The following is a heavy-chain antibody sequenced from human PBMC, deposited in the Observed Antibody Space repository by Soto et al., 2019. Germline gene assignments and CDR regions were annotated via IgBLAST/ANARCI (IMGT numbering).Heavy chain of an antibody. V-gene: IGHV3-74*01. CDR1: RFTFSSYW. CDR3: ARRREGYYYGLDV. D-gene: IGHD1-26*01. CDR2: INSDGSST. J-gene: IGHJ6*01. Sequence: LRRACAASRFTFSSYWMYWVRQAPGKGLVWVSRINSDGSSTRYADSVKGRFSISRDNSKSTLYLQMNTLRAEDTAVYYCARRREGYYYGLDVWGQGTTVTVSS.